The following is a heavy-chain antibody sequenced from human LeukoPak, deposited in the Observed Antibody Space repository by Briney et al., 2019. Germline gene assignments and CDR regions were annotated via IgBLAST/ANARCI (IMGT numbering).Heavy chain of an antibody. CDR3: VRVYCSGGSCFYFDY. J-gene: IGHJ4*02. D-gene: IGHD2-15*01. CDR1: GFTFSSSW. CDR2: IKSDGTSI. V-gene: IGHV3-74*01. Sequence: GGSLRLSCVASGFTFSSSWMHWVRQAPGKGLVWVSRIKSDGTSINYADSVEGRFTVSRDNAKNTLYLQMNRLRAEDTAVYYCVRVYCSGGSCFYFDYWGQGALVTVAS.